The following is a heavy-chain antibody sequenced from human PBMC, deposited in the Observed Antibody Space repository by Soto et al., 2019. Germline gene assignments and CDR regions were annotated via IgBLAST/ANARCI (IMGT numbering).Heavy chain of an antibody. CDR1: GGSISSSSYY. V-gene: IGHV4-39*01. D-gene: IGHD6-6*01. CDR3: ARQSSSSGVDY. CDR2: IYYSGST. Sequence: SETLSLTCTVSGGSISSSSYYWGWIRQPPGKGLEWIGSIYYSGSTYYNPPLKSRVTISVDTSKNQFSLKLSSVTAADTAVYYCARQSSSSGVDYWGQGTRVTVSS. J-gene: IGHJ4*02.